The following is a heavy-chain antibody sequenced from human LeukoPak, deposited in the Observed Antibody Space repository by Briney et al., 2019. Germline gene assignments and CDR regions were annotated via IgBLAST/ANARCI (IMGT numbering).Heavy chain of an antibody. CDR1: GGSFSGYY. Sequence: SETLSLTCAVYGGSFSGYYWSWFRQPPGKGLEWIGEINHSGSTNYNPSLKSRVTISVDTSKNQFSLKLSSVTAADTAVYYCARASEGCSSTSCYRFDYWGQGTLVTVSS. CDR3: ARASEGCSSTSCYRFDY. V-gene: IGHV4-34*01. D-gene: IGHD2-2*01. CDR2: INHSGST. J-gene: IGHJ4*02.